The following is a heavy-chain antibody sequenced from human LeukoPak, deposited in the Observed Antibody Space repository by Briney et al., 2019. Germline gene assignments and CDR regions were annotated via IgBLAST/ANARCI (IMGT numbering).Heavy chain of an antibody. V-gene: IGHV3-48*03. J-gene: IGHJ4*02. CDR2: ISSSGSTI. D-gene: IGHD2-8*01. Sequence: GGSLRLSCAASGFTFSSYDMNWVRQAPGKGLEWVSYISSSGSTIYYADSVKGRFTISRDNAKNSLYLQLNSLRAEDTAVYYCTRDSPLRGNGGDYWGQGTLVTVSS. CDR1: GFTFSSYD. CDR3: TRDSPLRGNGGDY.